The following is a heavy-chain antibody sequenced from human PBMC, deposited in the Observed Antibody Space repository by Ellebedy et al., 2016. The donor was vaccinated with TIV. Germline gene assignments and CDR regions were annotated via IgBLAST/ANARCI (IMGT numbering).Heavy chain of an antibody. J-gene: IGHJ4*02. CDR2: IYFSGIT. CDR1: GGSISSTSFY. V-gene: IGHV4-39*01. D-gene: IGHD2/OR15-2a*01. Sequence: MPSETLSLTCTVSGGSISSTSFYWGWIRQPPGKGLEWIGTIYFSGITYYNPSLKSRVTISVDTSKNQLSLKLTSVTAADTAVYYCARHNSGYVDYWGQGTLVTVSS. CDR3: ARHNSGYVDY.